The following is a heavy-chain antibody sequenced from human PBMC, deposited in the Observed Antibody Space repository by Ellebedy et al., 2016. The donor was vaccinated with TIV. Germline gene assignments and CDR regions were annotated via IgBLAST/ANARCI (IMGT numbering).Heavy chain of an antibody. Sequence: ASVKVSXXVSGHTLSELSLHWVRQAPGKGLEWMGGFDPVEGHTINVQKFQGRLTMTEDTSTHIAYMELTSLRSEDTAVYYCARDQVTGDAFDIWGQGTMVTVSS. CDR3: ARDQVTGDAFDI. CDR2: FDPVEGHT. D-gene: IGHD1-14*01. CDR1: GHTLSELS. V-gene: IGHV1-24*01. J-gene: IGHJ3*02.